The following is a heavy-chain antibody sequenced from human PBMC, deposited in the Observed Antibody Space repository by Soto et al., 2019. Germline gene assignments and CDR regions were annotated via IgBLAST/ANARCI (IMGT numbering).Heavy chain of an antibody. CDR3: ARERKFDFWRKGLDV. J-gene: IGHJ6*02. CDR2: MDPSSGST. CDR1: GYTFTTYD. Sequence: ASVKVSCKASGYTFTTYDINWVRQAPGQGLEWLGWMDPSSGSTGYAQNFQGRITMTRNISRNTAHMELSSLQSEDTAVYYCARERKFDFWRKGLDVWGQGTTVTAP. D-gene: IGHD3-3*01. V-gene: IGHV1-8*01.